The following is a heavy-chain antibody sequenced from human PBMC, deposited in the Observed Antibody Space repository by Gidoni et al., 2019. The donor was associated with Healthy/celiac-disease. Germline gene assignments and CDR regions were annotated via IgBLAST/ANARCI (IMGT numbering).Heavy chain of an antibody. CDR1: GFSLSTSGVG. D-gene: IGHD3-10*01. Sequence: QITLKESGPTLVKPTQTLTLTCTFSGFSLSTSGVGVGWIRQPPGKALEWLALIYWDDDKRYSPSLKSRLTITKDTSKNQVVLTMTNMDPVDTATYYCAHRPQDGGRWFGEKNWFDPWGQGTLVTVSS. CDR3: AHRPQDGGRWFGEKNWFDP. V-gene: IGHV2-5*02. J-gene: IGHJ5*02. CDR2: IYWDDDK.